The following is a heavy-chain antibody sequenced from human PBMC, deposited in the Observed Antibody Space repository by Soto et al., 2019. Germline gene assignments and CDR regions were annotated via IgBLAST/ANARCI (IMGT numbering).Heavy chain of an antibody. CDR3: AGGSSWTRVDY. V-gene: IGHV3-23*01. Sequence: GGSLRLSCAASGFTFSNSAMSWVRQAPGKGLEWVSAISGSGGSTYYTDSMKGRFTISRDDSKSTLYLQMNSLTVDDTAVYYCAGGSSWTRVDYWGQGTLVTVSS. D-gene: IGHD6-13*01. CDR1: GFTFSNSA. J-gene: IGHJ4*02. CDR2: ISGSGGST.